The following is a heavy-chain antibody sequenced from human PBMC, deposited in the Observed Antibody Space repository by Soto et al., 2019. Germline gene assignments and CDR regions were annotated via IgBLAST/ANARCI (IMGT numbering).Heavy chain of an antibody. CDR2: ISYDGSNK. D-gene: IGHD3-16*01. Sequence: QVQLVESGGGVVQPGRSLRLSCAASGFTFSSYAMHWVRQAPGKGLEWVAVISYDGSNKYYADSVKGRFTISRDNFKNTLHLQMNSLIAEDTAVSYCARPRVFLGYFDYCGQGTLVTVSS. V-gene: IGHV3-30-3*01. CDR1: GFTFSSYA. J-gene: IGHJ4*02. CDR3: ARPRVFLGYFDY.